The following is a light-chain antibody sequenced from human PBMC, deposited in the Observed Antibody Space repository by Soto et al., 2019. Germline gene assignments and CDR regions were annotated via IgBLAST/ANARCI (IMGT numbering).Light chain of an antibody. CDR3: QQSYSVPYT. V-gene: IGKV1-39*01. Sequence: DIQMTQSPSSLSASVGDTISITCRSFQTISKSLNWYQQRPGKAPNLLIFGASTLHNGVPPRSSGLGSGTHFTLTIINLPPEDAAAYYCQQSYSVPYTFGQGTKVDIK. J-gene: IGKJ2*01. CDR1: QTISKS. CDR2: GAS.